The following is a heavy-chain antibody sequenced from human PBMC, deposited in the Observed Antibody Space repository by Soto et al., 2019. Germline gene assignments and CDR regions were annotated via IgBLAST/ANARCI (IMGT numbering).Heavy chain of an antibody. CDR1: GFTFSSYA. D-gene: IGHD6-13*01. V-gene: IGHV3-23*01. CDR2: ISGSGGST. Sequence: GGSLRLSCAASGFTFSSYAMSWVRQAPGKGLEWVSAISGSGGSTYYADSVKGRFTISRDNSKNTLYLQMNSLRAEDTAVYYCAKDEVAAGLAAAEDAFDIWGQGTMVTVSS. J-gene: IGHJ3*02. CDR3: AKDEVAAGLAAAEDAFDI.